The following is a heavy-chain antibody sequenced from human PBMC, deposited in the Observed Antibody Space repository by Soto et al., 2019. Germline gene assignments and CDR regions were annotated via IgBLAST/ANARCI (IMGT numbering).Heavy chain of an antibody. D-gene: IGHD4-4*01. Sequence: SQTLSLTFVISGDSVSSNRSAWNWIRQSPSRVLEWLGRTYYRSKWYNDYAVSVKSRITINPDTSHNQFSLQLNSVTPEDTAVYYCARDPTDFHSAFDSWGQGTMVTV. J-gene: IGHJ4*02. CDR1: GDSVSSNRSA. CDR2: TYYRSKWYN. V-gene: IGHV6-1*01. CDR3: ARDPTDFHSAFDS.